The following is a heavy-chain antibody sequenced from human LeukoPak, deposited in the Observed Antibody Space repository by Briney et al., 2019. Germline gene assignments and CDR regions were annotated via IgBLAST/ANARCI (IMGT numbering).Heavy chain of an antibody. Sequence: GASVKVSCKASGYTFTGYYMHWVRQAPGQGLEWMGWSNPNSGGTNYAQKFQGRVTMTRNTSISTAYMELSRLRSDDTAVYYCAREVLRYFDWLSDAFDIWGQGTMVTVSS. D-gene: IGHD3-9*01. CDR3: AREVLRYFDWLSDAFDI. J-gene: IGHJ3*02. CDR1: GYTFTGYY. V-gene: IGHV1-2*02. CDR2: SNPNSGGT.